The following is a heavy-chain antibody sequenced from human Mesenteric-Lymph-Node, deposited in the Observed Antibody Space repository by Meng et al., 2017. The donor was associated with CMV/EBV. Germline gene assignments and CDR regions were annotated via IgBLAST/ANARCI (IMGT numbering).Heavy chain of an antibody. J-gene: IGHJ4*02. V-gene: IGHV3-23*01. Sequence: ASGFIFSHHAMTWVRQAPGEGLEWVSSIPGSGDRTYYADSVKGRFTISRDNSKNTLYLQMNSLRAEDTAVYFCAKDRDYGDFESGDYWGQGTLVTVSS. CDR2: IPGSGDRT. CDR1: GFIFSHHA. CDR3: AKDRDYGDFESGDY. D-gene: IGHD4-17*01.